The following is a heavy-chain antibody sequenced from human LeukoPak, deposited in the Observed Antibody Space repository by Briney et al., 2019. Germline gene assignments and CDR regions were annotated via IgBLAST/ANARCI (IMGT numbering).Heavy chain of an antibody. V-gene: IGHV2-26*01. CDR1: GFSLSNARMG. Sequence: SGPTLVNPTETLTLTCTVSGFSLSNARMGVSWIRQPPGKALEWLAHIFSNDEKSYSTSLKSRLTISKDASKSQVVLTMTNMDPVDTATYYCARTESWYDPNAFDIWGQGTMVTVSS. D-gene: IGHD6-13*01. CDR2: IFSNDEK. CDR3: ARTESWYDPNAFDI. J-gene: IGHJ3*02.